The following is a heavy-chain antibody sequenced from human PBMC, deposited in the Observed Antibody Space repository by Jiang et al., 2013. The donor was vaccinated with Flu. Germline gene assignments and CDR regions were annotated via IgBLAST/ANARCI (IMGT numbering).Heavy chain of an antibody. Sequence: GAEVKKPRASVKVSCRASGYTFTAYYIHWVRQAPGQGLEWMGCINPNSGDTNYVHRFQGRVTMARDTSISTAYMELSSLISDDTAVYYCARGGHIITTYSHLDSWGLGTLVTVSS. J-gene: IGHJ4*02. CDR3: ARGGHIITTYSHLDS. D-gene: IGHD5-12*01. CDR2: INPNSGDT. V-gene: IGHV1-2*02. CDR1: GYTFTAYY.